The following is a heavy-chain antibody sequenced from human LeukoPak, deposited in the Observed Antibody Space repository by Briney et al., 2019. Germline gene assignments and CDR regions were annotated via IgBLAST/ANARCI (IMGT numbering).Heavy chain of an antibody. CDR1: GGSISSYY. Sequence: SETLSLTCTVPGGSISSYYWSWIRQPAGKGLDWIAHINTSGSTDYNPSLKSRVTMSVNTSKNQFSLKVNAVTAADTAVYYCAREAGDYWSQGTLVTVSS. CDR2: INTSGST. V-gene: IGHV4-4*07. CDR3: AREAGDY. J-gene: IGHJ4*02.